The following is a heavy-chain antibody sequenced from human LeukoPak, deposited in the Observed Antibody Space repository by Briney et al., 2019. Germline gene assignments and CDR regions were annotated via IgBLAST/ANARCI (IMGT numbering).Heavy chain of an antibody. CDR2: ISSSGTTI. D-gene: IGHD1-26*01. J-gene: IGHJ4*02. Sequence: GGSLRLSCAASVFTFSDYYMSWIRQAPGKGLEWTSYISSSGTTIYYADSVKGRFTISRDNAKNSLYLQMNSLRAEDTAVYYCARVRGSYSVDYWGQGTLVTVSS. V-gene: IGHV3-11*04. CDR3: ARVRGSYSVDY. CDR1: VFTFSDYY.